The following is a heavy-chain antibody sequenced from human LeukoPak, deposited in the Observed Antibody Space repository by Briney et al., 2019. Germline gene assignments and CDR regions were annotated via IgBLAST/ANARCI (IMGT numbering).Heavy chain of an antibody. J-gene: IGHJ6*03. Sequence: GASVKVSCKASGYTFTSYDSNWVRQATGQGLEWMGGMNPNSGNTGYAQKLQGRVTMTRNTSISTAYMELSSLRSEDTAVYYCASYSSSPTGYYYYMDVWGKGTTVTVSS. CDR3: ASYSSSPTGYYYYMDV. V-gene: IGHV1-8*01. D-gene: IGHD6-13*01. CDR1: GYTFTSYD. CDR2: MNPNSGNT.